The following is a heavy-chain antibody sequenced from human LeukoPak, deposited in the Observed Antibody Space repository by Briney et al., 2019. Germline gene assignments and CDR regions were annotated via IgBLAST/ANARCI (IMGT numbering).Heavy chain of an antibody. D-gene: IGHD3-16*01. Sequence: GGSLRLSCAPSGFTFNKYPMNWVRQAPGKGLEWISNIRDDSDATTYADSVKGRFTISRDNAKNSLYLQINSLRAEDTAVYYCVRDLNWAFDYWGQGTLVTVSS. CDR2: IRDDSDAT. CDR3: VRDLNWAFDY. J-gene: IGHJ4*02. V-gene: IGHV3-48*01. CDR1: GFTFNKYP.